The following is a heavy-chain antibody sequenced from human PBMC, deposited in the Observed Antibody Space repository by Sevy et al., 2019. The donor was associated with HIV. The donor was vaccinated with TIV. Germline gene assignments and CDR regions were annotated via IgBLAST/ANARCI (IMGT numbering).Heavy chain of an antibody. Sequence: GGSLRLSCAASGFNFRDYAVHWVRQAPGKGLEWVAIMSYVGGSGNYADSVKGRFTISRDNSKNTLYLRMNSLTTEDTAVYYCARLESCGGDCYYFDYWGQGILVTVSS. CDR2: MSYVGGSG. CDR1: GFNFRDYA. D-gene: IGHD2-21*02. J-gene: IGHJ4*02. CDR3: ARLESCGGDCYYFDY. V-gene: IGHV3-30*04.